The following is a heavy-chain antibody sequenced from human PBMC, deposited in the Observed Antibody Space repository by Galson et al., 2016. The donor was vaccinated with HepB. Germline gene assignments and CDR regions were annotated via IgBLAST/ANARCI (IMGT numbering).Heavy chain of an antibody. CDR1: GLSFSANA. Sequence: SLRLSCAASGLSFSANAMHWVRQAPGKGLEWVAVIAYDGSTEYYGDLAKGRFTIPRDNSQNTLYLHMNNLRTEDTGIYRCARQVYGLGTYYTAPLDYWGQGTLVTVSS. V-gene: IGHV3-30-3*01. CDR3: ARQVYGLGTYYTAPLDY. CDR2: IAYDGSTE. J-gene: IGHJ4*02. D-gene: IGHD3-10*01.